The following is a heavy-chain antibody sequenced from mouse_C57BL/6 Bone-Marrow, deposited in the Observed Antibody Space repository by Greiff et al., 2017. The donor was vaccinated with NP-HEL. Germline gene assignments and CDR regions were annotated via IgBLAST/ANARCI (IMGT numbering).Heavy chain of an antibody. Sequence: EVKLQESGGGLVKPGGSLKLSCAASGFTFSSYAMSWVRQTPEKRLEWVATISDGGSYTYYPDNVKGRFTISRDNAKNNLYLQMSHLKSEDTAMYYCARADGYAMDYWGQGTSVTVSS. CDR2: ISDGGSYT. CDR1: GFTFSSYA. D-gene: IGHD2-3*01. V-gene: IGHV5-4*03. CDR3: ARADGYAMDY. J-gene: IGHJ4*01.